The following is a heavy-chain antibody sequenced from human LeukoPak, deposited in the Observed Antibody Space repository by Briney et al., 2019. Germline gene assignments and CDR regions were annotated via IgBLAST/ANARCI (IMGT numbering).Heavy chain of an antibody. CDR2: IYGGGST. J-gene: IGHJ6*02. CDR1: GFIVSSNY. CDR3: TGQQLPSYYYGMDV. Sequence: GGSLRLSCAASGFIVSSNYMSWVRQAPGKGLEWVSVIYGGGSTYYADSVKGRFTISRDTSKNTVNLQMNSLRAEDTAVYYCTGQQLPSYYYGMDVWGQGTTVTVSS. D-gene: IGHD6-13*01. V-gene: IGHV3-53*01.